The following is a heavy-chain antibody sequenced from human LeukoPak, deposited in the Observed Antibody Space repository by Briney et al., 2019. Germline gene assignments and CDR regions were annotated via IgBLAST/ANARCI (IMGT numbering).Heavy chain of an antibody. CDR1: GYTFTSYD. Sequence: ASVKVSCKASGYTFTSYDINWVRQATGQGLEWMGWMNPNSGNTGYAQKFQGRGTMTRNTSISTAYMELSSLRSEDTAVYYCARGLGTYYDFWSGYLAITGTQNDAFDIWGQGTMVTVTS. V-gene: IGHV1-8*01. D-gene: IGHD3-3*01. J-gene: IGHJ3*02. CDR3: ARGLGTYYDFWSGYLAITGTQNDAFDI. CDR2: MNPNSGNT.